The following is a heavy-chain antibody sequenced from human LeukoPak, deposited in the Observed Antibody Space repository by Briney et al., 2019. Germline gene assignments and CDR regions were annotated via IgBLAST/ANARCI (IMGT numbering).Heavy chain of an antibody. Sequence: GGSLRLSGSASGFTFSSYAMSWVRQAPGKGLEWVSSVNDGGDNTYYADYLRGRFTVSRDNSRNTLWLQMNSLRAEDTAIYYCAKARGTTGWLPYFDYWGQGALVTVSS. CDR2: VNDGGDNT. CDR3: AKARGTTGWLPYFDY. V-gene: IGHV3-23*01. D-gene: IGHD6-19*01. CDR1: GFTFSSYA. J-gene: IGHJ4*02.